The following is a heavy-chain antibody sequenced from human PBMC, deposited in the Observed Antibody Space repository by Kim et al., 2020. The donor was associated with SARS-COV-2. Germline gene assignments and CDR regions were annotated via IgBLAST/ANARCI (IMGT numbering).Heavy chain of an antibody. Sequence: SVKVSCKASGGTFSSYAISWVRQAPGQGLEWMGRIIPILGIANYAQKFQGRVTITADKSTSTAYMELSSLRSEDMAVYYCASEIRIPAANYYYYYMDVW. D-gene: IGHD2-2*01. CDR2: IIPILGIA. J-gene: IGHJ6*03. V-gene: IGHV1-69*04. CDR3: ASEIRIPAANYYYYYMDV. CDR1: GGTFSSYA.